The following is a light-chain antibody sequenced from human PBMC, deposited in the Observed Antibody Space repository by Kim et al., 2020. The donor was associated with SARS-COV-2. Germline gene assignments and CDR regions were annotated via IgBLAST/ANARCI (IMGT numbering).Light chain of an antibody. Sequence: DVQMTQSPSTLSASVGDSVTITCRARQSISNWLAWYQQKPGRAPKLLIYKASNLQSGVSSRFSGGGSGTEFTLTISSLQTEDFATYFCQQYDSGWTFGQGTKVDIK. V-gene: IGKV1-5*03. CDR3: QQYDSGWT. CDR1: QSISNW. J-gene: IGKJ1*01. CDR2: KAS.